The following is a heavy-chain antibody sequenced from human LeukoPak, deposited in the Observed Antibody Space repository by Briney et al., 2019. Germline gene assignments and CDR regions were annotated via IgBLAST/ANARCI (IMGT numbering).Heavy chain of an antibody. J-gene: IGHJ4*02. V-gene: IGHV3-53*01. CDR1: GFTVSSNY. Sequence: GGSLRLSCAAYGFTVSSNYMNWVRQAAGKGLEWVSVIYSGGSTYYAHSVKGRFTISRDNSKNTLYLQMNSLRAEDTAVYYCARAPGPGIAVAGYYFDYWGQGTLVTVFS. CDR2: IYSGGST. CDR3: ARAPGPGIAVAGYYFDY. D-gene: IGHD6-19*01.